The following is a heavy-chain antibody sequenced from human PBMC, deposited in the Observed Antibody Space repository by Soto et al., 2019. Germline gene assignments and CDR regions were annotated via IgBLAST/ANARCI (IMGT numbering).Heavy chain of an antibody. Sequence: PGGSLRLSCAASGFTFSSYAMSWVRQAPGKGLEWVSAISGSGGSTYYADSVKGRFTISRDNAKKSLYLQMTSLRAEDTAVYYCAGGNALDVWGQGTTVTVSS. V-gene: IGHV3-23*01. J-gene: IGHJ6*02. CDR1: GFTFSSYA. CDR2: ISGSGGST. CDR3: AGGNALDV.